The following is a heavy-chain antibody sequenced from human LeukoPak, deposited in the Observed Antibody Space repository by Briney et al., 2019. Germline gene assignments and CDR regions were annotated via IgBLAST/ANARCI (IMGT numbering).Heavy chain of an antibody. V-gene: IGHV3-30-3*01. D-gene: IGHD4-17*01. CDR1: GFTFSSYA. Sequence: GRSLRLSCAASGFTFSSYAMHWVRQAPGKGLEWVAVISYDGSNKYYADSVKGRFTISRDNSKNTLYLQMNSLRAEDTAVYYCARGTDDYGYPGSYYYYGKDVWGQGTTVTGSS. CDR2: ISYDGSNK. J-gene: IGHJ6*02. CDR3: ARGTDDYGYPGSYYYYGKDV.